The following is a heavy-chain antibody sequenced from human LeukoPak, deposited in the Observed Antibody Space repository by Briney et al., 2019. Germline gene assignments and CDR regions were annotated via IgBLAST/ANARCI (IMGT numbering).Heavy chain of an antibody. CDR1: GYSFTSYW. V-gene: IGHV5-51*01. Sequence: GESLKISCKGSGYSFTSYWIGWVRQMPGKGLGWMGIIYPGDSDTRYSLSFQGQVTISADKSISTAYLQWSSLKASDTAMYYCARLSYCSGGSCYSRGWFDPWGQGTLVTVSS. D-gene: IGHD2-15*01. CDR3: ARLSYCSGGSCYSRGWFDP. J-gene: IGHJ5*02. CDR2: IYPGDSDT.